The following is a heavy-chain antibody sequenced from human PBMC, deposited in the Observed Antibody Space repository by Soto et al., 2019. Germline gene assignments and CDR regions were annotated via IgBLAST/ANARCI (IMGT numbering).Heavy chain of an antibody. V-gene: IGHV1-18*04. CDR3: ARRAAANWFDP. CDR1: GYTFTSYG. D-gene: IGHD6-13*01. J-gene: IGHJ5*02. CDR2: VSAYNGNT. Sequence: ASVKVSCKASGYTFTSYGISWVRQAPGQGLEWMGWVSAYNGNTNYAQKLQGRVTMTTDTSTSTAYMELRSLRSDGTAVYYCARRAAANWFDPWGQGTLVTVSS.